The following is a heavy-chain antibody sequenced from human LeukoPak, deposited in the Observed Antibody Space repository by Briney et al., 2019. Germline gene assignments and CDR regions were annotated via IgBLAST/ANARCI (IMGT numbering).Heavy chain of an antibody. V-gene: IGHV3-23*01. J-gene: IGHJ4*02. Sequence: GGSLRLSCAASGFTFSSYAMSWVRQAPGKGLEWVSTVSGGGGTTYYADSVKGRFTISRDNSKNTLFLQMNSLRAEDTAIYYCAKDLGYYGSGSYYKDPYYFDYWGQGTLVTVSS. CDR1: GFTFSSYA. CDR3: AKDLGYYGSGSYYKDPYYFDY. CDR2: VSGGGGTT. D-gene: IGHD3-10*01.